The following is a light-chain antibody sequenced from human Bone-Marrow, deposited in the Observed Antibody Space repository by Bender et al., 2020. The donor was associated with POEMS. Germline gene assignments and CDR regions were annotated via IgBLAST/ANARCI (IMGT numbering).Light chain of an antibody. J-gene: IGLJ1*01. CDR1: YYDIGSYNL. Sequence: QSALAQPASVSGSPGQSITISCTGTYYDIGSYNLVSWYQQHPGKAPKLLIYEANQRPSGVSTRFSGSNSANTASLTISGLQAEDEADYYCCSYAGSRTYIFGSGTKVTVL. CDR2: EAN. CDR3: CSYAGSRTYI. V-gene: IGLV2-23*01.